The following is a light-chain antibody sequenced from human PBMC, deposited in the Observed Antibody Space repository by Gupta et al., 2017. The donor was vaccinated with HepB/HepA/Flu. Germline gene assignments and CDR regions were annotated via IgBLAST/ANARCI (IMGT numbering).Light chain of an antibody. CDR2: AAS. V-gene: IGKV1-9*01. CDR1: QGISSY. Sequence: DIELSQSPSFLSASVGDRVTITCRASQGISSYLAWYQQKPGKAPKLLIYAASTLQSGVPSRFSGSGSGTEFTLTISSRQPEDFATYYCQQRNSYPFTFGHGTKVDIK. J-gene: IGKJ3*01. CDR3: QQRNSYPFT.